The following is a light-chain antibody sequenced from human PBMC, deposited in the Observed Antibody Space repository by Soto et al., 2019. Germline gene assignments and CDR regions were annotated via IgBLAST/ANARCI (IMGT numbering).Light chain of an antibody. CDR1: RSISNN. CDR3: QQYNNSPPYT. J-gene: IGKJ2*01. CDR2: GAS. V-gene: IGKV3-15*01. Sequence: EIEMTQSPATLSVSLGERVTLSCRASRSISNNLAWYQQKPGQAPRLLIYGASTRATGIPARFSGSGSGTEYSLTISSLQSEDFAVYYCQQYNNSPPYTFGQGTKLEIK.